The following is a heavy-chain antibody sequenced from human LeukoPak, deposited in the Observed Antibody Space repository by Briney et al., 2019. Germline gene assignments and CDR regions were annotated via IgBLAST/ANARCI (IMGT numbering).Heavy chain of an antibody. CDR1: GLTVGSNY. Sequence: AGGALRLSCAASGLTVGSNYMTWVRQAPGEGLEWVSVIYSAADTYYTDSGKGRVAISRDNSQHTVYLQMNSLRAEDTAVYYCARDLNAQSRAFDIWGRGTMVTVSS. V-gene: IGHV3-53*01. CDR2: IYSAADT. J-gene: IGHJ3*02. CDR3: ARDLNAQSRAFDI. D-gene: IGHD1-1*01.